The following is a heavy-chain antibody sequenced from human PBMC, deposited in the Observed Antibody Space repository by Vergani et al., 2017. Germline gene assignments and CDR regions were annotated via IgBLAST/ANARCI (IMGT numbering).Heavy chain of an antibody. CDR3: ARHTTYSDS. J-gene: IGHJ4*02. V-gene: IGHV5-51*01. D-gene: IGHD1-1*01. Sequence: EVQLGQSGAEVKKPGESLKISCQLSGYSFTNYWTGWVRQMPGKGLEWMGIIHPADSDTRYSPSFQGQVTISVDKSISTAYLQRSSLRASDSALYSCARHTTYSDSWGQGTLVTVSS. CDR2: IHPADSDT. CDR1: GYSFTNYW.